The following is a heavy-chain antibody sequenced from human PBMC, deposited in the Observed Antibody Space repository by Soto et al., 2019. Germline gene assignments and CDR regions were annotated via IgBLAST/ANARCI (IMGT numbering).Heavy chain of an antibody. CDR1: GYACIWYS. CDR3: ARGGTSPRYGMDV. CDR2: INTGNGDT. J-gene: IGHJ6*02. Sequence: SLKGSCKGAGYACIWYSMVAVRQAPGQRLEWMGWINTGNGDTFYSHKFQGRVTITRDTSASTAYMELTSLRSEDTAVYYCARGGTSPRYGMDVWGPGTTVTVSS. D-gene: IGHD3-16*01. V-gene: IGHV1-3*04.